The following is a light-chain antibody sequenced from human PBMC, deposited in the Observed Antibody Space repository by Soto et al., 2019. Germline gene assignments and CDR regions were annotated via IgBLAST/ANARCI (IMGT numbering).Light chain of an antibody. Sequence: LTQPPSVSGAPGQRVTISCTGSSSNIGAGYDVHWYLQLPGTAPKLLIYGNTNRPSGVPDRFSGSKSGSSASLAITGLQAEDEADYYCQSHDSSLHASVFGTGTKVTVL. CDR3: QSHDSSLHASV. V-gene: IGLV1-40*01. CDR2: GNT. J-gene: IGLJ1*01. CDR1: SSNIGAGYD.